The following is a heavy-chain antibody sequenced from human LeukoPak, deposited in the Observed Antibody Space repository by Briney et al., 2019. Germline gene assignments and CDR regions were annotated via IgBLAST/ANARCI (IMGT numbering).Heavy chain of an antibody. CDR1: GGSFSGYY. D-gene: IGHD6-13*01. V-gene: IGHV4-34*01. CDR3: ARGRAAGYYFDY. J-gene: IGHJ4*02. Sequence: SETLSLTCAVYGGSFSGYYWSWIRQPPGKGLEWIGEINHSGSTNYNPSLKSRVTISVDTSKNQFSLKLTSVTAADTAVYYCARGRAAGYYFDYWGQGTLVTVSS. CDR2: INHSGST.